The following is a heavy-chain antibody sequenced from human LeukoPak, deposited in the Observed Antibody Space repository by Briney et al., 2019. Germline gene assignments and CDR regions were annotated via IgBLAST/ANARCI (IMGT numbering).Heavy chain of an antibody. CDR2: IVVGSGNT. J-gene: IGHJ4*02. D-gene: IGHD3-16*02. CDR1: GFTFTSSA. CDR3: ARTSDYVWGSYRYPTGFDY. Sequence: TSVKVSCKASGFTFTSSAVQWVRQARGQRLEWIGWIVVGSGNTNYAQKFQERVTITRDMSTSTAYMELSSLRSEDTAVYYCARTSDYVWGSYRYPTGFDYWGQGTLVTVSS. V-gene: IGHV1-58*01.